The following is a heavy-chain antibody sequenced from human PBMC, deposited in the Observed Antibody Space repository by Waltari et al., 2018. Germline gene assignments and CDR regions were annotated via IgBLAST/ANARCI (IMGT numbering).Heavy chain of an antibody. CDR3: ARGRDGYNGFDY. J-gene: IGHJ4*02. CDR2: INPSGGST. V-gene: IGHV1-46*01. D-gene: IGHD5-12*01. CDR1: GYTFTSYY. Sequence: QVQLVQSGAEVKKPGASVKVSCKASGYTFTSYYMHWVRQAPGQGLEWMGIINPSGGSTSYAQKFHGRVTMTRDTATSTVYMELSSLRAEDTAVYYCARGRDGYNGFDYWGQGTLVTVSS.